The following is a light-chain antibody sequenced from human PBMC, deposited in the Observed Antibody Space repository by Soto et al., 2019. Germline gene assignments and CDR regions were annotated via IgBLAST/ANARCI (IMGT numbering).Light chain of an antibody. CDR2: EVS. J-gene: IGLJ1*01. Sequence: QSVLTQPASVSGSPGQSXTISCTGTSSDVGSYNLVSWYQQHPGKAPKLMIYEVSKRPSGVSNRFSGSKSGNTASLTISGLQAEDEADYYCCSYAGSSTFYVFGTGTKVTVL. CDR3: CSYAGSSTFYV. V-gene: IGLV2-23*02. CDR1: SSDVGSYNL.